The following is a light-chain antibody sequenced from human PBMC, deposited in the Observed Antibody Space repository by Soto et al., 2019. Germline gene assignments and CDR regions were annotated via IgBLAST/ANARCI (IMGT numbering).Light chain of an antibody. V-gene: IGKV3-20*01. CDR3: QHYGRSPGLLT. CDR1: QSVSSSY. CDR2: DAS. Sequence: EIVLTQSPGTLSLSPGERATLSCRASQSVSSSYLAWYQQKPGQAPRLLIYDASSRATGIPDRFSGSGSGADFTLTISRLETEDSAVYYCQHYGRSPGLLTFGPGTRVEVK. J-gene: IGKJ3*01.